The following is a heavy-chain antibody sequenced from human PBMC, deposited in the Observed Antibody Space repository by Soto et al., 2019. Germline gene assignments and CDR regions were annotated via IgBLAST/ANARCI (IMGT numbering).Heavy chain of an antibody. V-gene: IGHV4-59*01. CDR1: GGSISSYY. Sequence: SETLSLTCTVSGGSISSYYWSWIRQPPGKGLEWIGYIYYSGSTNYNPSLKSRVTISVDTSKNQFSLKLSSVTAADTAVYYCARLSSGYRYGRFFDYWGQGTLVTVSS. J-gene: IGHJ4*02. CDR2: IYYSGST. CDR3: ARLSSGYRYGRFFDY. D-gene: IGHD5-18*01.